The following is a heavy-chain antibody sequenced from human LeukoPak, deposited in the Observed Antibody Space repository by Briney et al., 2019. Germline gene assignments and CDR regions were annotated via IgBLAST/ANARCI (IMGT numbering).Heavy chain of an antibody. CDR1: GGSISSSSYY. J-gene: IGHJ3*02. CDR2: IYYSGST. D-gene: IGHD6-19*01. CDR3: ARPTSTGYNSGWYESGAFDI. Sequence: PSETLSLTCTVSGGSISSSSYYWGWIRQPPGKGLEWIGSIYYSGSTYYNPSLKSRVTISVDTSKNQFSLKLSSVTAADTAVYYCARPTSTGYNSGWYESGAFDIWGQGTMVTVSS. V-gene: IGHV4-39*01.